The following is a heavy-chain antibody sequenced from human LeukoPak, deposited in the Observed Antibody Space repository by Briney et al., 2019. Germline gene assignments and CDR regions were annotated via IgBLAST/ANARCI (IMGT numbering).Heavy chain of an antibody. CDR1: GFTFSSYS. D-gene: IGHD3-16*01. Sequence: GGSLRLSCAASGFTFSSYSMDWVRQAPGKGLEWVSFISSSSYIYYADSVKGRFTISRDNAKKSLYLQMNSLRAEDTAVYYCARGIMTPYYMDAWGGGTTVTVSS. CDR2: ISSSSYI. V-gene: IGHV3-21*01. CDR3: ARGIMTPYYMDA. J-gene: IGHJ6*03.